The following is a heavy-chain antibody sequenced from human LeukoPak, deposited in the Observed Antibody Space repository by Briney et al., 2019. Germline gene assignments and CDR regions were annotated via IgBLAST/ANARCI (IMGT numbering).Heavy chain of an antibody. J-gene: IGHJ4*02. CDR1: GFTVSSNY. Sequence: GGSLRLSCAASGFTVSSNYMSWVRQAPGKGLEWVSVIYSGGSTYYADSVKGRFTISRDNSKNTLYLQMNSLRAEDTAVYYCARDSGRTGFDYWAREPWSPSPQ. CDR3: ARDSGRTGFDY. D-gene: IGHD3-10*01. CDR2: IYSGGST. V-gene: IGHV3-66*02.